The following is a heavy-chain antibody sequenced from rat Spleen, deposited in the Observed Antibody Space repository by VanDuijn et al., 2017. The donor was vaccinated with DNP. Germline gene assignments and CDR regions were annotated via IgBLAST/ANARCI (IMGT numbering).Heavy chain of an antibody. CDR2: ISFLGDDT. D-gene: IGHD1-12*03. CDR1: GFTFSDYN. V-gene: IGHV5-7*01. Sequence: EVQLVESGGGLVQPGRSLKLSCAASGFTFSDYNMAWVRQAPKKGLEWVATISFLGDDTYYRDSVKGRFTISRDNAKNTLYLQMNSLRSEDTATYYCAREGDYYDGYGDALDAWGQGTSVTVSS. J-gene: IGHJ4*01. CDR3: AREGDYYDGYGDALDA.